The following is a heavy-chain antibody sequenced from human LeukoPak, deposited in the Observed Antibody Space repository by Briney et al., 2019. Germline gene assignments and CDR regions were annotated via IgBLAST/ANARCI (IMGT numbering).Heavy chain of an antibody. D-gene: IGHD3-22*01. Sequence: PGGSLRLSCAASGFTFSSFSMNWVRQAPGKGLEWVSYISGSSSTIYYADSVKGRFTISRDNAKNSLYLQMNSLRDEDTAVYYSARSLLLGTSVDYWGQGTLVTVSS. CDR1: GFTFSSFS. V-gene: IGHV3-48*02. CDR2: ISGSSSTI. J-gene: IGHJ4*02. CDR3: ARSLLLGTSVDY.